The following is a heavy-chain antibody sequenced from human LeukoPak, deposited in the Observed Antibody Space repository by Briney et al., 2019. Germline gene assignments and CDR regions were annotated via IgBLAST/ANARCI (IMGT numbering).Heavy chain of an antibody. CDR2: INTDGSST. J-gene: IGHJ4*02. CDR3: AGLNNDFWSGYYTDY. Sequence: GGSLRLSCAASGFTFSSYWMHWVRQAPGKGLVWVSRINTDGSSTSYADSVKGRFTISRDNAKNTLYLQMNSLRAEDTAVYYCAGLNNDFWSGYYTDYWGQGTLVTVSS. D-gene: IGHD3-3*01. V-gene: IGHV3-74*01. CDR1: GFTFSSYW.